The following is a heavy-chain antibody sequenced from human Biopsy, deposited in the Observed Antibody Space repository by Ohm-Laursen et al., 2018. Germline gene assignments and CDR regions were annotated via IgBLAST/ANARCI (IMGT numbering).Heavy chain of an antibody. CDR2: ISGSGDTT. Sequence: SLILSCAASGFTFSTYAMTWVRQAPGKGLEWVSAISGSGDTTYYAGSVKGRFTISRDNSKNTVSLQMNSLRAEDTALYYCAKAGPARSGYYTGFVVDGCDSWGQGTLVTVSS. CDR3: AKAGPARSGYYTGFVVDGCDS. D-gene: IGHD3-3*01. V-gene: IGHV3-23*01. CDR1: GFTFSTYA. J-gene: IGHJ4*02.